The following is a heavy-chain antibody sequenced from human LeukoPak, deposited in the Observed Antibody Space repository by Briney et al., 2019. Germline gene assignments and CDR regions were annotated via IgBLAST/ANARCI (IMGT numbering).Heavy chain of an antibody. CDR1: GFTFSDYY. CDR3: ARDAKWFGELFDY. J-gene: IGHJ4*02. CDR2: ISSSGSTI. Sequence: GGSLRLSCAASGFTFSDYYMSWLRQAPGKGLEWVSYISSSGSTIYYADSVKGRFTISRDNAKNSLYLQMNSLRAEDTAVYYCARDAKWFGELFDYWGQGTLVTVSS. V-gene: IGHV3-11*01. D-gene: IGHD3-10*01.